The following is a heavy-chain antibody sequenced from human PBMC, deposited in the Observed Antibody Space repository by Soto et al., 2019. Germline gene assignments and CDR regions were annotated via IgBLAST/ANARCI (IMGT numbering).Heavy chain of an antibody. D-gene: IGHD3-9*01. Sequence: QVQVVESGGGLVKPGGSLRLSCTASGFTFNDYYMSWVRQAPGKGLEYISYIGSLNYYNNYADSVKGRFTISTDSATNSLDLQMTSLGSDDTAVYYGVRLVSRRYFGVWGRGTLVTVSS. J-gene: IGHJ4*02. CDR2: IGSLNYYN. V-gene: IGHV3-11*06. CDR3: VRLVSRRYFGV. CDR1: GFTFNDYY.